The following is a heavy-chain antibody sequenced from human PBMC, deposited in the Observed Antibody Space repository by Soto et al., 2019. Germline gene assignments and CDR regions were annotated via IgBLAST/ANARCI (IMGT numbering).Heavy chain of an antibody. CDR1: GFTFSDYG. CDR2: ISGDNINS. CDR3: GREGQQLAQEKYYQFNGMDV. V-gene: IGHV1-18*01. Sequence: ASVKVSCKASGFTFSDYGLSWVRQAPGQPLEWMGWISGDNINSKYSQRFQGRLTMTTDTSTATASMELRGLQSDDTAVYYGGREGQQLAQEKYYQFNGMDVWGQGTTVTVSS. D-gene: IGHD6-13*01. J-gene: IGHJ6*02.